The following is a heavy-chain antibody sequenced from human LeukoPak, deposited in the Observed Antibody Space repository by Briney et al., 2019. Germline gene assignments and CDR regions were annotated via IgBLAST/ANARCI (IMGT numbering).Heavy chain of an antibody. Sequence: GGSLRLSCAASGFTFSNYAMSWVRQAPGKGLEWVSAISGSGGSAYYADSVKGRFTISKDNSKNTPYLQMNSLRAEDTAVYYCARSLGSSCYPLESLQRCAEYFQHWGQGTLVTVSS. CDR3: ARSLGSSCYPLESLQRCAEYFQH. J-gene: IGHJ1*01. D-gene: IGHD2-15*01. V-gene: IGHV3-23*01. CDR1: GFTFSNYA. CDR2: ISGSGGSA.